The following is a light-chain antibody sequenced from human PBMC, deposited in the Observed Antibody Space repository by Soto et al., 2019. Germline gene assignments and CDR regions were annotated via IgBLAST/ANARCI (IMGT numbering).Light chain of an antibody. CDR3: QQSNSLPHA. V-gene: IGKV1-12*01. CDR1: QGISNW. CDR2: AAS. J-gene: IGKJ2*01. Sequence: DIQMTQSPSSVSASVGDRVTITCRASQGISNWLALYQQKPGQDPKLLIYAASSLHSGAPSRFSGDGSATDFTLTITSLQPDDFATLFCQQSNSLPHAFGRGTKLEI.